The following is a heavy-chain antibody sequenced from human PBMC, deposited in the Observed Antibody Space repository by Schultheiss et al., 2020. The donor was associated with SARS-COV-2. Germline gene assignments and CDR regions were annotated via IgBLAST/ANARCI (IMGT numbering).Heavy chain of an antibody. V-gene: IGHV3-48*03. J-gene: IGHJ4*02. CDR1: GFTFSTYE. D-gene: IGHD1-26*01. CDR3: ARVRRIVGATYFDY. CDR2: ISSSGSAI. Sequence: GGSLRLSCAASGFTFSTYEMNWVRQAPGKGLDWVSYISSSGSAIYYADSVKGRFTISRDNAKNSLYLQMDSLRAEDTAVYYCARVRRIVGATYFDYWGQGTLVTVSS.